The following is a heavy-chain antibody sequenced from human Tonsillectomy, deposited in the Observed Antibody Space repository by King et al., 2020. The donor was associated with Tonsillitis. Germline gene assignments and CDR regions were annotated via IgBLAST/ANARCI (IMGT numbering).Heavy chain of an antibody. CDR1: GFTFSSYA. CDR2: ISYDGSNK. V-gene: IGHV3-30-3*01. Sequence: VQLVESGGGVVQPGRSLRLSCAASGFTFSSYAMHWVRQAPGKGLEWVAVISYDGSNKYYADSVKGRFTISRDNSKNTLYLQMNSLRAEDTAVYYCARDAKYSSGSEVVDYWGQGTLVTVSS. J-gene: IGHJ4*02. CDR3: ARDAKYSSGSEVVDY. D-gene: IGHD6-19*01.